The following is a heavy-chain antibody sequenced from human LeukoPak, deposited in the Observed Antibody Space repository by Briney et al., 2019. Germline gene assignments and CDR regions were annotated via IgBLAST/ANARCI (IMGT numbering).Heavy chain of an antibody. J-gene: IGHJ4*02. CDR1: GGSISSYY. D-gene: IGHD3-16*01. CDR3: ARVAKPTLMGYSVYY. Sequence: SETLSLTCTVSGGSISSYYWGWVRQPPGKGLEWIGYIYYSGSTNYNPSLKSRVTISVDTSKNQFSLKLSSMTATGTAVYYCARVAKPTLMGYSVYYWGQGTLVTVSS. V-gene: IGHV4-59*01. CDR2: IYYSGST.